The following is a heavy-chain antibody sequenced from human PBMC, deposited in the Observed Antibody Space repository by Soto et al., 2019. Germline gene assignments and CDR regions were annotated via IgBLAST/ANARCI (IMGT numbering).Heavy chain of an antibody. V-gene: IGHV1-18*01. CDR3: ARVNLGYCISTSCYEAYYFDY. Sequence: QVQLVQSGAEVKKPGASVKVSCKASGYTFTSYGISWVRQAPGQGLEWMGWISAYNGNTNYAQKLQGRVTMTTDTSTSTAYMELRSLRSDDTAVYYCARVNLGYCISTSCYEAYYFDYWGQGTLVTVSS. J-gene: IGHJ4*02. CDR1: GYTFTSYG. CDR2: ISAYNGNT. D-gene: IGHD2-2*01.